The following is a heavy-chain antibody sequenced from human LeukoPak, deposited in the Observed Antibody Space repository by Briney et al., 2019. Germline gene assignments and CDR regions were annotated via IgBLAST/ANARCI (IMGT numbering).Heavy chain of an antibody. CDR3: AREGVTYDFWSGYPYYFDY. CDR2: IKQDGSEK. J-gene: IGHJ4*02. CDR1: GFTFSSYW. D-gene: IGHD3-3*01. Sequence: GGSLRLSCAASGFTFSSYWMSWVRQAPGKGLEWVANIKQDGSEKYYVDSVKGRFTISRDNAKNSLYLQMNSLRAEDTAVYYCAREGVTYDFWSGYPYYFDYWGQGTLVTVSS. V-gene: IGHV3-7*01.